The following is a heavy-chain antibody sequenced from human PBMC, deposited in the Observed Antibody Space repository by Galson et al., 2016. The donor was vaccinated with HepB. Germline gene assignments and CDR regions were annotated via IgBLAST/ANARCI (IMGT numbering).Heavy chain of an antibody. CDR2: SKGKTDGGTT. CDR3: TTLSPAAASDY. V-gene: IGHV3-15*01. J-gene: IGHJ4*02. Sequence: SLRLSCAASGFTFSDAWMNWVRQAPGKGLEWVGRSKGKTDGGTTDCAVPVKGRFTISRDDSKNTLYLRMNSLKTEDTAVYFCTTLSPAAASDYWGQGTLLIVSS. D-gene: IGHD6-13*01. CDR1: GFTFSDAW.